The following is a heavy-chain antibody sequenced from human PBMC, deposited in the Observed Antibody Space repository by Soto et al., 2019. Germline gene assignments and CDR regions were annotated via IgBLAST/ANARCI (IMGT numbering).Heavy chain of an antibody. Sequence: ASVKVSCKASGYTFTSYAMHWVRQAPGQRLEWMGWINAGNGNTKYSQKFQGRVTITRDTSASTAYMELSSLRSEDTAVYYCASPGIAVAGGCFAFDIWGQGTMVTVSS. CDR2: INAGNGNT. V-gene: IGHV1-3*01. CDR3: ASPGIAVAGGCFAFDI. J-gene: IGHJ3*02. CDR1: GYTFTSYA. D-gene: IGHD6-19*01.